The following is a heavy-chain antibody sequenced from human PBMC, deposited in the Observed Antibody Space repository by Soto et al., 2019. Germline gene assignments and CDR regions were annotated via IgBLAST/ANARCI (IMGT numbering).Heavy chain of an antibody. CDR1: GFSFSDYW. Sequence: EVQLVESGGGLVQPGGSLRVSCETSGFSFSDYWMSWVRQSPGKGMEWVANVKQDGSEKNYVDSVKGRFSISRDNARKSVYLQMNSLRGEDTAVYHCAVGRWMVRYWGQGTLVTVSS. J-gene: IGHJ4*02. CDR2: VKQDGSEK. CDR3: AVGRWMVRY. V-gene: IGHV3-7*05. D-gene: IGHD5-18*01.